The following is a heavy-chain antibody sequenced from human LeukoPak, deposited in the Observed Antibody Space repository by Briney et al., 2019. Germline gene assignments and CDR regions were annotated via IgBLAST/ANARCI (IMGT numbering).Heavy chain of an antibody. V-gene: IGHV5-51*01. CDR3: ARLGGMVRGVIPFDY. Sequence: GESLKISCKGSGYSFTSYWIGWVRQMPGKGLEWMGIIYPGDSDPRYSPSFQGQLTISADKSISPDYLQWSSLRGPGPALYSCARLGGMVRGVIPFDYWGQGTLVTVSS. CDR1: GYSFTSYW. D-gene: IGHD3-10*01. J-gene: IGHJ4*02. CDR2: IYPGDSDP.